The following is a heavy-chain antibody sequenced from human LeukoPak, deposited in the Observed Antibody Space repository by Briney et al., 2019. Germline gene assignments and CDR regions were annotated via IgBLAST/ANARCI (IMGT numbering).Heavy chain of an antibody. CDR2: IYSGGST. V-gene: IGHV3-53*01. J-gene: IGHJ3*02. CDR3: ARAQYYYGSGSRAFDI. D-gene: IGHD3-10*01. Sequence: GGSLRLSCAAPGFTVSSNYMSWVRQAPGKGLEWVSVIYSGGSTYYADSVKGRFTISRDNSKNTLYLQMNSLRAEDTAVYYCARAQYYYGSGSRAFDIWGQGTMVTVSS. CDR1: GFTVSSNY.